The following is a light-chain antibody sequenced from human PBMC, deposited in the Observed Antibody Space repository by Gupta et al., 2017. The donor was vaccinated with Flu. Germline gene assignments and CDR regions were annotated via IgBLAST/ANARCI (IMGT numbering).Light chain of an antibody. Sequence: MTQSPSTLSASVGDRVTITCRASQSISSWLAWYQQKSGKAPKLLISEASNVEGGVPSRFSGSGSGTEFTLTISSLQPEDFGNYYCQQFDNFPWTFGHGTKVEI. CDR3: QQFDNFPWT. CDR1: QSISSW. J-gene: IGKJ1*01. V-gene: IGKV1-5*03. CDR2: EAS.